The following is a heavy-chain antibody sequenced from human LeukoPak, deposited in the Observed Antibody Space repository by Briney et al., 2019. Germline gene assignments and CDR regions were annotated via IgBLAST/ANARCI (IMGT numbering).Heavy chain of an antibody. Sequence: GGTLRLSCAASGFTFSSYGMSWVRRAPGKGLEWVSAITGSGGTTYYADSVKGRFTISRDNAKNSLYLQMNSLRAEDTALYYCARDRGVDTAMVNWFDPWGQGTLVTVSS. CDR2: ITGSGGTT. CDR3: ARDRGVDTAMVNWFDP. V-gene: IGHV3-23*01. D-gene: IGHD5-18*01. J-gene: IGHJ5*02. CDR1: GFTFSSYG.